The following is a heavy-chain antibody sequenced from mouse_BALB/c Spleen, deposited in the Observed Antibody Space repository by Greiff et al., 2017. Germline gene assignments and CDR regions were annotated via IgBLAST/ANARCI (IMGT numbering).Heavy chain of an antibody. CDR2: INPSNGGT. J-gene: IGHJ4*01. CDR1: GYTFTSYY. V-gene: IGHV1S81*02. D-gene: IGHD2-12*01. CDR3: TRRDYKGAMDY. Sequence: VQLQQSGAELVKPGASVKLSCKASGYTFTSYYMYWVKQRPGQGLEWIGEINPSNGGTNFNEKFKSKATLTVDKSSSTAYMQLSSLTSEDSAVYYCTRRDYKGAMDYWGQGTSVTVSS.